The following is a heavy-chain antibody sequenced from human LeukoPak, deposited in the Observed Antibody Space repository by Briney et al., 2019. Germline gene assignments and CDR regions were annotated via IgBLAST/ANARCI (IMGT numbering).Heavy chain of an antibody. D-gene: IGHD3-10*01. CDR3: ARPGTRGVLDAFDI. Sequence: GESLKISCQASGYSFTTLYISWVRQMPGKGLEWMGRIDPSDSYTDYSPAFEGHVTISVDQSINTAFLQWSSLKASDTAMYYCARPGTRGVLDAFDIWGQGTVVTVSS. V-gene: IGHV5-10-1*01. CDR2: IDPSDSYT. J-gene: IGHJ3*02. CDR1: GYSFTTLY.